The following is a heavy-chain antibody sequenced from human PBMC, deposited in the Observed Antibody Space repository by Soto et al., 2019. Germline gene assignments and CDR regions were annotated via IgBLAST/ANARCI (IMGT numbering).Heavy chain of an antibody. D-gene: IGHD2-8*01. Sequence: SVQVSCKASGYTFTSYYMHWVRQAPGQGLEWMGIINPSGGSTSYAQKFQGRVTMTRDTSTSTVYMELSSLRSEDTAVYYCTGYWTNGTREWYDYGMDVWGQ. CDR1: GYTFTSYY. J-gene: IGHJ6*02. CDR2: INPSGGST. V-gene: IGHV1-46*01. CDR3: TGYWTNGTREWYDYGMDV.